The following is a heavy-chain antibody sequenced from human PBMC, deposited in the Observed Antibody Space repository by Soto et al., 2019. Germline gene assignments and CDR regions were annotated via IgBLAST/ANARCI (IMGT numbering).Heavy chain of an antibody. CDR2: IHYSGST. CDR1: GGSISSYY. V-gene: IGHV4-59*01. J-gene: IGHJ4*02. Sequence: QVQLQESGPGLVKPSETLSLTCTVSGGSISSYYWSWIRQPPGKGLEWIGYIHYSGSTNYNPSLKSRVTISGDTSKNPFSLMLSSVTAAGTGVYYCASRYGGNFDYWGQGTLVTVSS. CDR3: ASRYGGNFDY. D-gene: IGHD1-26*01.